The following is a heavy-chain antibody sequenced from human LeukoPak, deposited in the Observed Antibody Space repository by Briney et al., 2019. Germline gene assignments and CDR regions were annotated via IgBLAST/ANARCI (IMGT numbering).Heavy chain of an antibody. Sequence: SETLSLTCAVYGGSFSGYYWSWIRQPPGKGLEWIGEINHSGSTNYNPSLKSRVTISVDTSKNQFSLKLSSVTAADTAVYYCARGGRWLQSSWFDYRGQGTLVTVSS. CDR1: GGSFSGYY. J-gene: IGHJ4*02. D-gene: IGHD5-24*01. CDR2: INHSGST. CDR3: ARGGRWLQSSWFDY. V-gene: IGHV4-34*01.